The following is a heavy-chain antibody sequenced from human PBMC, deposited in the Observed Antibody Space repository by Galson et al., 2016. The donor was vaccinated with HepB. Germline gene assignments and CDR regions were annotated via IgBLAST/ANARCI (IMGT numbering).Heavy chain of an antibody. J-gene: IGHJ4*02. CDR1: GDSIRSGGYY. V-gene: IGHV4-31*03. Sequence: TLSLTCTVSGDSIRSGGYYWSWIRQHPGKGLEWIGHIYYSGSTYYNPSLKSRVIISVDPSKNQFSLNLTSVTAADTAVYYCAKAAAIFGVFTWGQGTLVTVSA. CDR3: AKAAAIFGVFT. D-gene: IGHD3-3*01. CDR2: IYYSGST.